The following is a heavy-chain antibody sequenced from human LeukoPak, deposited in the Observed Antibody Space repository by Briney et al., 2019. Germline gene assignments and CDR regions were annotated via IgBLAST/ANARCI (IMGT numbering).Heavy chain of an antibody. CDR1: GGSFSGYY. V-gene: IGHV4-34*01. J-gene: IGHJ4*02. CDR3: ARGIPGYFGTSGYYYEY. CDR2: INHSGST. Sequence: SETLSLTCAVYGGSFSGYYWSWIRQPPGKGLEWIGEINHSGSTNYSPSLKSRVTISVDNSRNQFSLGLSSVSAADTAVYYCARGIPGYFGTSGYYYEYWGQGTLVTVSS. D-gene: IGHD3-22*01.